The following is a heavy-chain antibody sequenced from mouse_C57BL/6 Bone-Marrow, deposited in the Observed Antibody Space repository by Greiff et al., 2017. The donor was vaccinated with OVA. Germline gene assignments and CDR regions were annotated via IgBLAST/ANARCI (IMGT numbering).Heavy chain of an antibody. V-gene: IGHV7-1*01. D-gene: IGHD1-1*01. J-gene: IGHJ3*01. CDR3: ARDAYYGSSHAPFAY. Sequence: EVKLMESGGGLVQSGRSLRLSCATSGFTFSDFYMEWVRQAPGKGLEWIAASRNKANDYTTEYSASVKGRFIVSRDTTRSILYLQMNALRAEDTAIYYCARDAYYGSSHAPFAYWGQGTLVTVSA. CDR2: SRNKANDYTT. CDR1: GFTFSDFY.